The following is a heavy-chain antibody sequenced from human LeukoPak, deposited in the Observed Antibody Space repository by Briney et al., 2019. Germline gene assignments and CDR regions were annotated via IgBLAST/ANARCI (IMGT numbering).Heavy chain of an antibody. CDR3: ASFGVVPLAVDAFDI. J-gene: IGHJ3*02. CDR1: GFTFSSYA. V-gene: IGHV3-23*01. Sequence: PGGSLRLSCAASGFTFSSYAMSWVRQAPGKGLEWVSAISGSGGSTYYADSVKGRFTISRDNSKNTLYLQMNSLRAEDTAVYYCASFGVVPLAVDAFDIWGQGTMVTVSS. CDR2: ISGSGGST. D-gene: IGHD3-10*01.